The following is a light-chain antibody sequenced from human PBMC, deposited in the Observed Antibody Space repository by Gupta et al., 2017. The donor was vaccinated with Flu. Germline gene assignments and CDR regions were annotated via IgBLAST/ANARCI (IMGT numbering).Light chain of an antibody. Sequence: PSSVSASVGDRVTITCRASHDISFWLAWYQQKPAKAPKLIIYSASHLQKEVPSRFSGSGSGTDFTLTISSLQPEDFASYYCQQAYSFPRTFGRGTRVEVK. J-gene: IGKJ4*02. V-gene: IGKV1-12*01. CDR1: HDISFW. CDR2: SAS. CDR3: QQAYSFPRT.